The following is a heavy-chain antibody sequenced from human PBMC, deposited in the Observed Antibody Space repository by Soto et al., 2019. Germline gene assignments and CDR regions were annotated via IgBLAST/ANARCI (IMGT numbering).Heavy chain of an antibody. CDR2: INDGNNNR. D-gene: IGHD3-22*01. V-gene: IGHV1-3*01. CDR1: GYTFTSYA. CDR3: ARDYYDSGGYYTWFDP. J-gene: IGHJ5*02. Sequence: GASVKVSCKASGYTFTSYAMHWVRQAPGQRLERMRWINDGNNNRKYSQKYQVRFTITRDISARTPYMELSSLRSEDTAVYYCARDYYDSGGYYTWFDPWGQGTLVTVSS.